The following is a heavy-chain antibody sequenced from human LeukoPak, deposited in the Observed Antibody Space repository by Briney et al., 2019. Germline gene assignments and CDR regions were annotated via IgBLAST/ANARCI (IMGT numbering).Heavy chain of an antibody. V-gene: IGHV3-53*01. D-gene: IGHD6-19*01. Sequence: PGGSLRLSCAASGFIVSSNHMTWVRQAPGKGLEWVSVIYSGGSTYYADSVKGRFSISRDNSKNTLYLQMNSLRAEDTAVYYCARGEKGHSSGWSLRWVFWGQGTLVTVSS. CDR3: ARGEKGHSSGWSLRWVF. CDR1: GFIVSSNH. CDR2: IYSGGST. J-gene: IGHJ4*02.